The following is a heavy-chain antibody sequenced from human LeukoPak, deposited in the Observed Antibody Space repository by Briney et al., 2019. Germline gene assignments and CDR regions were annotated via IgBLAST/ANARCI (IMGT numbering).Heavy chain of an antibody. CDR1: GGSISSSSSY. D-gene: IGHD6-6*01. V-gene: IGHV4-39*07. CDR3: ARIAYSSSIDY. J-gene: IGHJ4*02. CDR2: IYYSGRT. Sequence: SETLSLTCTISGGSISSSSSYWGWIRPPPGKGLECIGSIYYSGRTYYNPSLKSRVTISVDTSKNQFSLKLSSVTAADTAVYYCARIAYSSSIDYWSQGTLVTVSS.